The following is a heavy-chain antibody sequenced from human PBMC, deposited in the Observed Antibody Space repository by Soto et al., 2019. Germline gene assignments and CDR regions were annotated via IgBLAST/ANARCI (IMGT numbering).Heavy chain of an antibody. CDR1: GGAINSYY. J-gene: IGHJ5*02. CDR2: IHSSGST. D-gene: IGHD3-3*01. Sequence: PETLSLTCTVSGGAINSYYWTWIRHPARKGLEWLGGIHSSGSTKYNPSLQSRVTMSLDTSKNQFSLRLTSVTAADTAVYYCARGQRFSDWFDPWGQGTLVTVS. CDR3: ARGQRFSDWFDP. V-gene: IGHV4-4*07.